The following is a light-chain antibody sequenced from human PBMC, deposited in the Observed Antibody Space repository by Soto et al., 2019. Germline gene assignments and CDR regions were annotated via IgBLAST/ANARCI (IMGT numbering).Light chain of an antibody. Sequence: EIVMTQSPATLSVSPGERATLSCRASQSVSSNHLAWYQQKPGQAPRLLIYGASRRATGIPDRFSGSGSGTDFTLTITRLEPEDFAVYYCQQYQSLTFGGGTKVDIK. CDR2: GAS. V-gene: IGKV3-20*01. CDR3: QQYQSLT. J-gene: IGKJ4*01. CDR1: QSVSSNH.